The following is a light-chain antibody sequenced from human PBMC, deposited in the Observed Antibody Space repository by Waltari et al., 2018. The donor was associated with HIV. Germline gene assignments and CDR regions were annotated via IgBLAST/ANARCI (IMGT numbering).Light chain of an antibody. CDR2: EHT. Sequence: SYEVTPPPSVSVSPGQTANITCSGDELGDKFAYWDQHKPGQSPVLVIYEHTKRPSGIPERFSGSNSGHAATLTISGTQAVDEADYYCQAWDDSTAIFGGGTKLTVL. V-gene: IGLV3-1*01. CDR3: QAWDDSTAI. CDR1: ELGDKF. J-gene: IGLJ2*01.